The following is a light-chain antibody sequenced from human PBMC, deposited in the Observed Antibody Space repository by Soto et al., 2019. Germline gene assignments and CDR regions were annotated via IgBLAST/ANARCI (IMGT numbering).Light chain of an antibody. CDR3: HQYGRSPYA. CDR1: QSVSDSY. CDR2: GAS. V-gene: IGKV3-20*01. J-gene: IGKJ2*01. Sequence: EIVLTQSPGTLSISLGERATLSCRSSQSVSDSYLAWYQQRVGQAPRLLIYGASNRATDIPDRFSGSGSGTDFTLTITRLEPEDFAVYYCHQYGRSPYAFGQGTKREIK.